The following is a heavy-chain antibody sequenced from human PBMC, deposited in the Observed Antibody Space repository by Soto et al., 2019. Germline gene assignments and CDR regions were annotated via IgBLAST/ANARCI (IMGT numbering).Heavy chain of an antibody. V-gene: IGHV4-59*01. CDR3: ARLGGDCSGGSCYSPDNNWFDP. CDR1: GGSISSYY. J-gene: IGHJ5*02. D-gene: IGHD2-15*01. CDR2: IYYSGST. Sequence: SETLSLTCTVSGGSISSYYWSWIRQPPGKGLEWIGYIYYSGSTNYNPSLKSRVTISVDTSKNQFSLKLSSVTAADTAVYYCARLGGDCSGGSCYSPDNNWFDPWGQGTPVTVSS.